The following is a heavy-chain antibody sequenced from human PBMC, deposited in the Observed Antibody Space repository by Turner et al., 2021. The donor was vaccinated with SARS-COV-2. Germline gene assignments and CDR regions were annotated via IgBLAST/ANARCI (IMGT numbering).Heavy chain of an antibody. V-gene: IGHV3-23*01. CDR3: AKVGGWELRRKWFFDL. CDR1: GFTFSHYA. J-gene: IGHJ2*01. Sequence: EVQLLESGGGLVQPGGSLRLSCAAPGFTFSHYAMSWVLQAPGKGLEWVSFLSGSGDSTYHADSVKGRFTISRDNSKNTLYLQMNSLRAEDTAVYYCAKVGGWELRRKWFFDLWGRGTLVSVSS. CDR2: LSGSGDST. D-gene: IGHD1-26*01.